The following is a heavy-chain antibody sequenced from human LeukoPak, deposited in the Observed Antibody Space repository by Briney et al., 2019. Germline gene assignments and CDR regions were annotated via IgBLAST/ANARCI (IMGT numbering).Heavy chain of an antibody. J-gene: IGHJ4*02. CDR1: GGSISSSNW. CDR2: IYHSGST. CDR3: ARDLGVGGYSYRGDY. D-gene: IGHD5-18*01. V-gene: IGHV4-4*02. Sequence: ASETLSLTCAVSGGSISSSNWWSWVRQPPGKGLEWIGEIYHSGSTNYNPSLKSRVTISVDKSKNQFSLKLSSVTAADTAVYYCARDLGVGGYSYRGDYWGQGTLVTVSS.